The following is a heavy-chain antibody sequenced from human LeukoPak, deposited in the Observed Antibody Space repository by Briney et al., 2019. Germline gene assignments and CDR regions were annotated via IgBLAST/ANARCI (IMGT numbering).Heavy chain of an antibody. CDR1: GFTFSSYA. J-gene: IGHJ6*02. V-gene: IGHV3-48*02. CDR3: ARELYGSGSYYKGVYYYYGMDV. CDR2: ISSSSSTI. Sequence: GRSLRLSCAASGFTFSSYAMHWVRQAPGKGLEWVSYISSSSSTIYYADSVKGRFTISRDNAKNSLYLQMNSLRDEDTAVYYCARELYGSGSYYKGVYYYYGMDVWGQGTMVTVSS. D-gene: IGHD3-10*01.